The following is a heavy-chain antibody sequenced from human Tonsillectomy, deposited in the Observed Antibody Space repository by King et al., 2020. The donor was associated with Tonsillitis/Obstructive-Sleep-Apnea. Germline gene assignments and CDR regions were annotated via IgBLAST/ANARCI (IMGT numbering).Heavy chain of an antibody. Sequence: VQLQQWGAGLLKPSETLSLTCAIYGGSFSGYYWSWIRQPPGKGLEWIGEIDHSGSTNYNPSLKSRVTISADTSKNQFSLNLSSVTAADTAVYYCAREFDSLDYWGQGTLVTVSS. V-gene: IGHV4-34*01. J-gene: IGHJ4*02. CDR2: IDHSGST. CDR1: GGSFSGYY. D-gene: IGHD2-15*01. CDR3: AREFDSLDY.